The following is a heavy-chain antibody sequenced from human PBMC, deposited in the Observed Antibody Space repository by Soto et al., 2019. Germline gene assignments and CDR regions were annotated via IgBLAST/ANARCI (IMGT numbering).Heavy chain of an antibody. CDR3: ARGGALSTSWYWGDGLDS. J-gene: IGHJ4*02. D-gene: IGHD6-13*01. V-gene: IGHV1-69*06. Sequence: QVQLEQSGSEVKKSGSSVKVSCKASGYSFSSHAITWVRQAPGQGLEWMGGIIPVFGTPSYAQKFQGRVTISADKSTNTSYLELRSLRSEDTAVYYCARGGALSTSWYWGDGLDSWGQGTRSPSPQ. CDR2: IIPVFGTP. CDR1: GYSFSSHA.